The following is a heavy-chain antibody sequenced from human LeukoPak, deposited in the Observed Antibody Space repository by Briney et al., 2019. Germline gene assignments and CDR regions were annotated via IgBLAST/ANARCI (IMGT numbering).Heavy chain of an antibody. J-gene: IGHJ4*02. CDR3: ARRRDGYNYVAFDY. D-gene: IGHD5-24*01. CDR2: IYYSGST. V-gene: IGHV4-39*01. Sequence: SGTLSLTCTVSGGSISSSSYYWGWIRQPPGKGLEWIGSIYYSGSTYYNPSLKSRVTISVDTSKNQFSLKLSSVTAADTAVYYCARRRDGYNYVAFDYWGQGTLVTVSS. CDR1: GGSISSSSYY.